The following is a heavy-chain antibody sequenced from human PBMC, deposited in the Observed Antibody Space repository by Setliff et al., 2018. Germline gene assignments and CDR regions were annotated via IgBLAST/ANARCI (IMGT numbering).Heavy chain of an antibody. CDR1: GFTFNHFA. Sequence: PGGSLRLSCATSGFTFNHFAMAWVRQAPGKGLEWVSYIGNIGTKISYTDSVKGRFTVSRDDAKNSLYLQMNNLRAEDTATYYCARGDTIFGVIINSIGGRYFDYWGQGTLVTVSS. D-gene: IGHD3-3*01. V-gene: IGHV3-48*03. J-gene: IGHJ4*02. CDR3: ARGDTIFGVIINSIGGRYFDY. CDR2: IGNIGTKI.